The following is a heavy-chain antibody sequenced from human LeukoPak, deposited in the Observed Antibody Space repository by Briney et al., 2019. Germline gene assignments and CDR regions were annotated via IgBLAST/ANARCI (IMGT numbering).Heavy chain of an antibody. D-gene: IGHD3-22*01. CDR2: ISAYNGNT. CDR1: GYTFTSYG. Sequence: ASVKVSCKASGYTFTSYGISWVRQAPGQGLEWMGWISAYNGNTNYAQKLQGRVTMTTDTSTSTAYMELRSLRSDDTAVYYCAIDFPITMIVVVGDDAFDIWGQGTMVTVSS. J-gene: IGHJ3*02. CDR3: AIDFPITMIVVVGDDAFDI. V-gene: IGHV1-18*01.